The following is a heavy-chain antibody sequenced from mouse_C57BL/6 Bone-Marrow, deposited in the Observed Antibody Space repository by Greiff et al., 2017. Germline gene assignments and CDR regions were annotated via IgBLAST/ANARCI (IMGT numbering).Heavy chain of an antibody. V-gene: IGHV1-81*01. J-gene: IGHJ4*01. Sequence: QVQLQQSGAELARPGASVKLSCKASGYTFTSYGISWVKQRTGQGLEWIGEIYPRSGNTYYNEKFKGKATLTADKSSSTAYMGLRSLTSEDSAVYFCARGSGLTTVVAGAVDYWGQGTSVTVSS. CDR1: GYTFTSYG. CDR3: ARGSGLTTVVAGAVDY. CDR2: IYPRSGNT. D-gene: IGHD1-1*01.